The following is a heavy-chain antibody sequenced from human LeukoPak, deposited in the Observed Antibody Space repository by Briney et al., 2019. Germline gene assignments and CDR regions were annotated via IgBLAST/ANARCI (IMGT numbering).Heavy chain of an antibody. D-gene: IGHD1-26*01. J-gene: IGHJ4*02. CDR1: GFTVTTNY. Sequence: GGSLRLSCAASGFTVTTNYMTWVRQAPGKGLEWVSIIYSGGYTDYADSVKGRFTISRDNSKNTLDLQMDSLRAEDTAVYYCARRLEYSGSKGVFDYWGQGTLVTVSS. CDR2: IYSGGYT. CDR3: ARRLEYSGSKGVFDY. V-gene: IGHV3-66*01.